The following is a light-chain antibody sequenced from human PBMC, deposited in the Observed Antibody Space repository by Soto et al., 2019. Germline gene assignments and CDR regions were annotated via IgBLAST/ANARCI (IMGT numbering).Light chain of an antibody. Sequence: QSALTQPRSVSGSPGQSVTISCAGTSSDVGGYNYVSWYQQHPGKAPKLMIYDVSKRPSGVPDRFSGSKSGNTAFLTISGLQAEDEADYYCCSYAGTYTFLFGTGTKLTVL. CDR2: DVS. J-gene: IGLJ1*01. CDR3: CSYAGTYTFL. CDR1: SSDVGGYNY. V-gene: IGLV2-11*01.